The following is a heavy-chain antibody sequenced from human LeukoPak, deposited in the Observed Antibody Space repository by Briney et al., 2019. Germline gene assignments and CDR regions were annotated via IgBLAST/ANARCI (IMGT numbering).Heavy chain of an antibody. V-gene: IGHV3-53*01. J-gene: IGHJ4*02. CDR2: IYSGGST. Sequence: PGGSLRLSCAASGFTFSSYWMNWARQAPGKGLEWVSVIYSGGSTYYADSVKGRFTISRDNSKNTLYLQMNSLRAEDTAVYYCARGSGWYSIDCWGQGTLVTVSS. CDR3: ARGSGWYSIDC. CDR1: GFTFSSYW. D-gene: IGHD6-19*01.